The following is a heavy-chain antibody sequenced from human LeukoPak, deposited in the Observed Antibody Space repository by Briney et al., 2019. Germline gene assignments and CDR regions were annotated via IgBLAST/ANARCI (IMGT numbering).Heavy chain of an antibody. CDR3: ARSLRYFVANDAFDI. D-gene: IGHD3-9*01. Sequence: PSETLSLTCTVSGGSISSYYWNWIWQPPGKGLEFIGYIYYTGSTNYNPSLMSRVTISVDTSKNQFSLKLSSVTAADTAMYYCARSLRYFVANDAFDIWGQGTMVTVSS. J-gene: IGHJ3*02. V-gene: IGHV4-59*01. CDR1: GGSISSYY. CDR2: IYYTGST.